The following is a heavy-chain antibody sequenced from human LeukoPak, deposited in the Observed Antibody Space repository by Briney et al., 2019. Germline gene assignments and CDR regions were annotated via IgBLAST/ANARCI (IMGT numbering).Heavy chain of an antibody. CDR3: ARDPSYGSGSYGSIIDY. D-gene: IGHD3-10*01. Sequence: GGSLRLSCAASGFTFSSYSMNWVRQAPGKGLEWVSSISSSSSYIYYADSVKSRFTISRDNAKNSLYLQMNSLRAEDTAVYYCARDPSYGSGSYGSIIDYWGQGTLVTVSS. CDR1: GFTFSSYS. CDR2: ISSSSSYI. J-gene: IGHJ4*02. V-gene: IGHV3-21*01.